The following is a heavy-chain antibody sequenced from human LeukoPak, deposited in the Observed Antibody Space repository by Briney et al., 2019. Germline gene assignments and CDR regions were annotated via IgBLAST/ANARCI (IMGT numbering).Heavy chain of an antibody. D-gene: IGHD2-15*01. CDR3: AKDGGYCSGGSCYEYYYYYYYMDV. V-gene: IGHV3-7*01. CDR1: GFTFSSYW. J-gene: IGHJ6*03. Sequence: PGGSLRLSCAASGFTFSSYWMSWVRQAPGKGLEWVANIKQDGSEKYYVDSVKGRFTISRDNAKNSLYLQMNSLRAEDTAVYYCAKDGGYCSGGSCYEYYYYYYYMDVWGKGTTVTISS. CDR2: IKQDGSEK.